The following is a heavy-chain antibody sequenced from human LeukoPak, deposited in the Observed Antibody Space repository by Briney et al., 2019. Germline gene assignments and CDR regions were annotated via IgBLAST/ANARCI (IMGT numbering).Heavy chain of an antibody. CDR2: ISGSGGNT. CDR1: GFTFSSFA. CDR3: AKEGDYGDYTPYYFDY. Sequence: GGSLRLSCAASGFTFSSFAMSWVRQAPGKGLEWVSGISGSGGNTYYADSVKGRFTISRDNSKNTLYLQMSGLRAEDTAVYYCAKEGDYGDYTPYYFDYWGQGTLVTVSS. J-gene: IGHJ4*02. D-gene: IGHD4-17*01. V-gene: IGHV3-23*01.